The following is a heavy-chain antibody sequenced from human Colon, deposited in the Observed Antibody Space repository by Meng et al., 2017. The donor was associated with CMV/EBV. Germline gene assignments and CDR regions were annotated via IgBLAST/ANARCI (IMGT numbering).Heavy chain of an antibody. J-gene: IGHJ4*02. CDR2: ISAYNGNT. CDR1: GYTFTSYG. V-gene: IGHV1-18*01. CDR3: ARFGFGELFPDFDY. D-gene: IGHD3-10*01. Sequence: ASVNVSCQASGYTFTSYGISWVRQAPGQGLEWMGWISAYNGNTNYAQKLQGRVTMTTDTSTSTAYMELRSLRSDDTAVYYCARFGFGELFPDFDYWGQGTLVTVSS.